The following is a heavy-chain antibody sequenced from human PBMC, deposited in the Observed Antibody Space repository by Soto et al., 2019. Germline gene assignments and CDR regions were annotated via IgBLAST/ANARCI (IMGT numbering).Heavy chain of an antibody. CDR2: IIPIFGTA. CDR1: GGTFSSYA. V-gene: IGHV1-69*13. CDR3: APDVSWSSPNCFDP. J-gene: IGHJ5*02. Sequence: SVKVSCKASGGTFSSYAISWVRQAAGQGLEWMGGIIPIFGTANYAQKFQGRVTITADESTSTAYMELSSPRSEDTAVYYCAPDVSWSSPNCFDPWGQGTMVTVSS. D-gene: IGHD3-16*02.